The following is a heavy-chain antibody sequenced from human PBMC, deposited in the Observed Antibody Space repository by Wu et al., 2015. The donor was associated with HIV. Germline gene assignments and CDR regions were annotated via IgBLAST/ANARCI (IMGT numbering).Heavy chain of an antibody. CDR1: GGTFSSSA. D-gene: IGHD6-19*01. Sequence: QVQLLQSGAEVKKPGSSVKVSCKASGGTFSSSAISWVRQAPGQGLEWMGWISAYNGDTNYAQKVQGRVAMTTDASTNTSYMDLRNLRSDDTAVYYCASSASRSSGWYIGPLDKYHMDVWGKGTTVTVSS. J-gene: IGHJ6*03. V-gene: IGHV1-18*01. CDR3: ASSASRSSGWYIGPLDKYHMDV. CDR2: ISAYNGDT.